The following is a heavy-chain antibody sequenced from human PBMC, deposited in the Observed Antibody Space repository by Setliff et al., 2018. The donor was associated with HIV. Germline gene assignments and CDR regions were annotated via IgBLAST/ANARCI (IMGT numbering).Heavy chain of an antibody. CDR3: ARGITIFGVVIMGYYYYMDV. CDR2: INHSGST. Sequence: SETLSLTCAVYGESFSGYYWSWIRQPPGKGLEWIGEINHSGSTNYNPSLESRVTISVDTSKNQFSLKVNSVTAADTAVYYCARGITIFGVVIMGYYYYMDVW. D-gene: IGHD3-3*01. V-gene: IGHV4-34*01. CDR1: GESFSGYY. J-gene: IGHJ6*03.